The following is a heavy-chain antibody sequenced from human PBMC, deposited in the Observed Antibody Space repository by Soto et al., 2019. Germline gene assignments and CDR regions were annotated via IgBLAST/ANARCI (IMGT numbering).Heavy chain of an antibody. D-gene: IGHD3-9*01. CDR1: GGSISSYY. V-gene: IGHV4-59*01. Sequence: QVRLQESGPGLVKPSETLSLTCTVSGGSISSYYWTWIRQPPGRGLEWIGDVYYSGNTNSNPSLKSRVTISVDTYRSQFSLELKSVTTADTAVYYCARALSFHDVLTGRGWVFYFDYWGQGALVTVSS. CDR2: VYYSGNT. J-gene: IGHJ4*02. CDR3: ARALSFHDVLTGRGWVFYFDY.